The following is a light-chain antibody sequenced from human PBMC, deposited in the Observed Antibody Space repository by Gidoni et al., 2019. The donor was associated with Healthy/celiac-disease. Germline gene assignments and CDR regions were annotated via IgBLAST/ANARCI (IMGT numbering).Light chain of an antibody. CDR2: QYS. CDR3: QAWDSSSYV. CDR1: KLGDKY. Sequence: SYELTQPPSVSVSPGQTASITCSGDKLGDKYACWYQQKPGQSPVLVIYQYSKRPSGISERFSGSNSGNTATLTISGTQAMDEADYYCQAWDSSSYVFGTGTKVTVL. J-gene: IGLJ1*01. V-gene: IGLV3-1*01.